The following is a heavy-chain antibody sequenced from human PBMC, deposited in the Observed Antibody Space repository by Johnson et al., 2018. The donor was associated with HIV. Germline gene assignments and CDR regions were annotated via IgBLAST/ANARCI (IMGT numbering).Heavy chain of an antibody. CDR2: IRYDGSDK. CDR3: ARELQLWFSAFDI. D-gene: IGHD5-18*01. CDR1: GFIFSSYA. J-gene: IGHJ3*02. V-gene: IGHV3-30*04. Sequence: VQLVESGGGVVQPGRSLRLSCAASGFIFSSYAVHWVRQAPGKGLEWVAVIRYDGSDKHYADSVKGLFTISRDNSKNTVYLQTNSLRAEDTAVYYCARELQLWFSAFDIWGQGTMVTVSS.